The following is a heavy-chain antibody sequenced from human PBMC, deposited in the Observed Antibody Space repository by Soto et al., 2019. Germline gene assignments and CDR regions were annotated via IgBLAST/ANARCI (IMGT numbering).Heavy chain of an antibody. Sequence: ASLKVSCKASGYIFTGYFIQWLRQAPGQGLEWMGWINPNTSATNYAQKFQGRVTMTRDTSLGAAYMELTSLSPDDTALYYCARITWGR. CDR1: GYIFTGYF. V-gene: IGHV1-2*02. CDR2: INPNTSAT. CDR3: ARIT. J-gene: IGHJ2*01.